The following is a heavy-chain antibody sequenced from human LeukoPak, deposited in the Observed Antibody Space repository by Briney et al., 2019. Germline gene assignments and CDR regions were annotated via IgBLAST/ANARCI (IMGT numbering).Heavy chain of an antibody. CDR1: GFTFSSYR. V-gene: IGHV3-21*01. Sequence: GGSLRLSCAASGFTFSSYRMNWVRQAPGKGLEWVSSISSSSSYIHYADSVKGRFTVSRDNAKNTLYLQMNSLRAEDTAVYYCARDSGYSYGYDYWGQGTLVTVSS. J-gene: IGHJ4*02. CDR2: ISSSSSYI. CDR3: ARDSGYSYGYDY. D-gene: IGHD5-18*01.